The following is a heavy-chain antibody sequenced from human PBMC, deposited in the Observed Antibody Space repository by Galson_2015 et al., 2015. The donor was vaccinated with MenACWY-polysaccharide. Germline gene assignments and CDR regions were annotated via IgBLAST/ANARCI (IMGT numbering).Heavy chain of an antibody. CDR2: IHSRGST. D-gene: IGHD5-12*01. CDR3: ARSLGYSDSAFDNGRDVDRRFDP. V-gene: IGHV4-61*02. CDR1: VDSISTGSSY. J-gene: IGHJ5*02. Sequence: TLSLTCSVSVDSISTGSSYWSWIRQPAGKGLEWIGRIHSRGSTDYSPSLKSRVTISTDTSRNQLSLKLSSVTAADTAVYYCARSLGYSDSAFDNGRDVDRRFDPWGQGTLVTVSS.